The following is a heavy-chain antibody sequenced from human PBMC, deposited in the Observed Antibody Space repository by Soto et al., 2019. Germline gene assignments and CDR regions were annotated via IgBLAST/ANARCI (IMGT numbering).Heavy chain of an antibody. CDR3: ARERARVFDS. CDR2: ISIASSTI. Sequence: GGSLRLSCAASGFTFSDYYMGWIRQAPGRGLEWLSYISIASSTIYYADSVKGRFSISRDNAKNSLYLQLSSLRAEDTAVYFCARERARVFDSWGQGTLVTVSS. CDR1: GFTFSDYY. J-gene: IGHJ4*02. V-gene: IGHV3-11*01.